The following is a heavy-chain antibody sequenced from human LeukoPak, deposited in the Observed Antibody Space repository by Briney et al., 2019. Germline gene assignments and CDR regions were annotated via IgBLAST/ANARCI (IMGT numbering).Heavy chain of an antibody. CDR3: ARGPEDFWSGPYFDY. CDR2: ISYDGSNK. D-gene: IGHD3-3*01. J-gene: IGHJ4*02. V-gene: IGHV3-30-3*01. CDR1: GFTFSSCA. Sequence: GGSLGLSCAASGFTFSSCAMHWVRQAPGKGLEWVAVISYDGSNKYYADSVKGRFTISRDNSKNTLYLQMNSLRAEDTAVYYCARGPEDFWSGPYFDYWGQGTLVTVSS.